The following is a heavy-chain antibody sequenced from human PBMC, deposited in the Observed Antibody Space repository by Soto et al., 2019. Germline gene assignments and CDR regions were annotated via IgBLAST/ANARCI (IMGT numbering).Heavy chain of an antibody. V-gene: IGHV1-8*01. J-gene: IGHJ6*03. CDR3: ARGAYPRSTKRSYYYYYMDV. CDR1: GYTFTRYD. CDR2: MNPNSGNT. Sequence: GASVKVSCKASGYTFTRYDINWVRQATGQGLEWMGWMNPNSGNTGYAQKFQGRVTMTRNTSISTAYMELSSLRSEDTAVYYCARGAYPRSTKRSYYYYYMDVWGKGTTVTVS.